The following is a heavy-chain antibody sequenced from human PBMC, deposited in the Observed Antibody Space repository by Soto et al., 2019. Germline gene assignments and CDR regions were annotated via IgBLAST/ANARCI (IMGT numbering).Heavy chain of an antibody. Sequence: QVQLVESGGGVVQPGRSLRLSCAASGFTFSSYGMHWVRQAPGKGLEWVAVIWYDGSNKYYADSVKGRFTISRDNSKNTLYLQMNSLRAEDTAVHYCARDGNWNYDYWGQGTLVTVSS. CDR3: ARDGNWNYDY. CDR2: IWYDGSNK. V-gene: IGHV3-33*01. J-gene: IGHJ4*02. D-gene: IGHD1-7*01. CDR1: GFTFSSYG.